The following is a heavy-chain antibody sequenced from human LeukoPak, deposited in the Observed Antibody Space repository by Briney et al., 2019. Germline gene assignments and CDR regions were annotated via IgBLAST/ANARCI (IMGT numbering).Heavy chain of an antibody. V-gene: IGHV3-66*01. J-gene: IGHJ4*02. CDR3: ARVFPLKTYCFDY. Sequence: PGGSLRLSCAASGFTVSSNYMSWVRQAPGKGLEWVSVIYSGGSTYYADSVKGRFTISRDNSKNTLYLQMNSLRAEDTAVYYCARVFPLKTYCFDYWGQGTLVTVSS. CDR1: GFTVSSNY. CDR2: IYSGGST.